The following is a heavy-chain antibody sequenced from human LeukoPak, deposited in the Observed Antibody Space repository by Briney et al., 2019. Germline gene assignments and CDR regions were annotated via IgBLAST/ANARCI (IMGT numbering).Heavy chain of an antibody. J-gene: IGHJ2*01. CDR1: GCSISSYY. CDR3: ARVAQNLERIAVAGTSEWRANWYFDL. D-gene: IGHD6-19*01. CDR2: LYTSRSS. Sequence: PSETLSLTCTVSGCSISSYYWSWIRQSAGKGLEWIGLLYTSRSSNYNPSLKSRVTMSVDTSKNQVSLSLSSATAADTAVYYCARVAQNLERIAVAGTSEWRANWYFDLWGRGTLVTVS. V-gene: IGHV4-4*07.